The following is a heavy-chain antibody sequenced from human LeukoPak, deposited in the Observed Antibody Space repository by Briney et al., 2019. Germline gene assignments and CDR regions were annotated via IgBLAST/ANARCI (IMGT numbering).Heavy chain of an antibody. J-gene: IGHJ6*03. D-gene: IGHD6-6*01. CDR3: ARAPIAAPYYYYMDV. CDR1: GFTFRSYG. Sequence: PGGSLRLPCAASGFTFRSYGMSWVRQAPGKGLEWVSAIRGSGGSTYYADSVKGRFTISRDNSKNTLYLQMNSLRAEDTAVYYCARAPIAAPYYYYMDVWGKGTTVTVSS. V-gene: IGHV3-23*01. CDR2: IRGSGGST.